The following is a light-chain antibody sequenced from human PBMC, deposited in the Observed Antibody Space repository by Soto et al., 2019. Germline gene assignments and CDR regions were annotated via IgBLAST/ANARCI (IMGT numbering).Light chain of an antibody. CDR2: GAS. V-gene: IGKV1D-12*01. CDR3: QQTDSFPHT. Sequence: DIQMTQSPSSVSASVGDRVTITCRASQDLGTWLAWYQQKPGKAPNLLIYGASSLHSGVPSRFSGSGSGTDFTLTINSLQPEDLATYYCQQTDSFPHTFGQGTKVDIK. CDR1: QDLGTW. J-gene: IGKJ2*01.